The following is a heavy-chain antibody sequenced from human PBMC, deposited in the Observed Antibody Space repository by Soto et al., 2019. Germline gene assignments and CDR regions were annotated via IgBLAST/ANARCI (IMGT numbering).Heavy chain of an antibody. D-gene: IGHD4-17*01. V-gene: IGHV3-33*01. J-gene: IGHJ6*02. Sequence: QVQLVESGGGVVQPGRSLRLSCAASGFTFSSYGMHWVRQSPGKGLEWVAVIWYDGSNKYYADSVKGRFTISRDNSKNTLYLQMNSLRAEDTAVYYCARDPLARFDGDDYYYGMDVWGQGTTVTVSS. CDR1: GFTFSSYG. CDR3: ARDPLARFDGDDYYYGMDV. CDR2: IWYDGSNK.